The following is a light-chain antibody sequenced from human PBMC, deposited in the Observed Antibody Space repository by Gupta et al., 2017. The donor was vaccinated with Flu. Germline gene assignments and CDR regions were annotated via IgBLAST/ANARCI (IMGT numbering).Light chain of an antibody. CDR3: TSYTGSSSLLYV. J-gene: IGLJ1*01. CDR2: EVD. Sequence: QSALTQHASVSGSPGQSITISCTGTSSDVGAYNYVSWYQQHPGKAPKLMIYEVDNRPSGVSNRFSGSKSGNTASLTISGLQAEDEADYYCTSYTGSSSLLYVFGPGTKVTVL. CDR1: SSDVGAYNY. V-gene: IGLV2-14*01.